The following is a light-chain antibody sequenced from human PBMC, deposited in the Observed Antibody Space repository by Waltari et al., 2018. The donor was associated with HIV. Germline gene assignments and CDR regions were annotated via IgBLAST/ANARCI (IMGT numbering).Light chain of an antibody. Sequence: QSVLSQPPSASGTPGQRVTNSCSGSSSNIGSNYVYWYQQLPGTAPKLLIYKNNQRPSGVPDRFSGSKSGTSASLAISGLRSEDEADYYCATWDDSLSVYVVFGAGTKLTVL. CDR3: ATWDDSLSVYVV. V-gene: IGLV1-47*01. CDR2: KNN. J-gene: IGLJ2*01. CDR1: SSNIGSNY.